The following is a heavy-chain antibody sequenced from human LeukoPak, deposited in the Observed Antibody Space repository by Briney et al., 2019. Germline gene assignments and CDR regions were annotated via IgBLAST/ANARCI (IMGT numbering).Heavy chain of an antibody. CDR1: GGSISSYY. V-gene: IGHV4-59*08. D-gene: IGHD3-9*01. J-gene: IGHJ4*02. CDR2: IHYSGSA. CDR3: ARHTKYYDILSGGHFDY. Sequence: SETLSLTCTVSGGSISSYYWSWIRQPPGKGLEWIGYIHYSGSANYNPSLKSRVTISVDTSKNQFSLKLSSVTAADTAVYYCARHTKYYDILSGGHFDYWGQGTLVTVSS.